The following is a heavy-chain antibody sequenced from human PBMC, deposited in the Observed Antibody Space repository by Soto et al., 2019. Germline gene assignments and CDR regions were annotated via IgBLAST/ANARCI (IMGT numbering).Heavy chain of an antibody. CDR2: ISYDGSNK. CDR1: GFTFSSYA. V-gene: IGHV3-30-3*01. Sequence: GGSLRLSCAASGFTFSSYAMHWVRQAPGKGLEWVAVISYDGSNKYYADSVKGRFTISRDNSKNTLYLQMNSLRAEDTAVYYCARDQAAAGRWPSDYWGQGTLVTVSS. J-gene: IGHJ4*02. CDR3: ARDQAAAGRWPSDY. D-gene: IGHD6-13*01.